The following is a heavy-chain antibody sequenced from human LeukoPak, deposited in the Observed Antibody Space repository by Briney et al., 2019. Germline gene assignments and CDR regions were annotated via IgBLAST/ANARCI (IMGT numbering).Heavy chain of an antibody. CDR3: ARVIAAAGYDAFDI. D-gene: IGHD6-13*01. V-gene: IGHV3-11*05. Sequence: GGSLRLSCAASGFTFNDHFMSWIRQAPGKGLEWISYISSSSNNIQYAESVRGRFTISRDNAKNSLYLQMNSLRAEDTAVYYCARVIAAAGYDAFDIWGQGTMVTVSS. J-gene: IGHJ3*02. CDR1: GFTFNDHF. CDR2: ISSSSNNI.